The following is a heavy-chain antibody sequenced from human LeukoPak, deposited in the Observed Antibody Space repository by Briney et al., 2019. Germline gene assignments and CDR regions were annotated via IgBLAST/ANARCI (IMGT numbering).Heavy chain of an antibody. J-gene: IGHJ3*02. V-gene: IGHV5-51*01. D-gene: IGHD5-24*01. Sequence: PGESLKISCKGSGYSFTSYWIGWVRQMPGKGLEWMGIIYPGDSDTRYSPSFQGQVTISADKSISTAYLQWSGLKASDTAMYYCARRERARLQRHDAFDIWGQGTMVTVSS. CDR1: GYSFTSYW. CDR3: ARRERARLQRHDAFDI. CDR2: IYPGDSDT.